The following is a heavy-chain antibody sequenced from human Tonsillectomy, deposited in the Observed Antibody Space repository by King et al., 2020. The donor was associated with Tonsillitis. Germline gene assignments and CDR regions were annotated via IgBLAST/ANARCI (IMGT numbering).Heavy chain of an antibody. V-gene: IGHV3-15*01. Sequence: VQLVESGGGLVKPGGSLRLSCAASGFTFNNAWMSWVRQAPGKGLEWVGRIKSKTDGGTTDYTAPVKGRFTISRDDSKNTLYLQMNSLKTEDTAVYYCTSSILTLHPNYDSRDYWGQGTLVTVSS. D-gene: IGHD3-22*01. CDR1: GFTFNNAW. J-gene: IGHJ4*02. CDR3: TSSILTLHPNYDSRDY. CDR2: IKSKTDGGTT.